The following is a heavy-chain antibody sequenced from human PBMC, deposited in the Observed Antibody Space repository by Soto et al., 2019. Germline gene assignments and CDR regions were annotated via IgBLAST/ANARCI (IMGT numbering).Heavy chain of an antibody. CDR1: GGSISSYY. Sequence: SETLSLTCTVSGGSISSYYWSWIRQPPGKGLEWIGYIYYSGSTNYNPSLKSRVTISVDTSKNQFSLKLSSVTAADTAVYYCARANGVFGGVIRPYYFDYWGQGTLVTVSS. J-gene: IGHJ4*02. CDR3: ARANGVFGGVIRPYYFDY. D-gene: IGHD3-16*01. V-gene: IGHV4-59*08. CDR2: IYYSGST.